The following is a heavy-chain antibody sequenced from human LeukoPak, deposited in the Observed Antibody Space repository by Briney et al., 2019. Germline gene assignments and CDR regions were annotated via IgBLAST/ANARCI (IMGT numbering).Heavy chain of an antibody. Sequence: ASVKVSCKASGYTFTNYDINWVRQDPGQGLEWMGWMNPNSGNTGYTQKFQGRITMTRNPSITTAYMELSSLRSEDTAVYYCARYRVKVMTAMAYYFDYWGQGTLVTVSS. CDR1: GYTFTNYD. J-gene: IGHJ4*02. CDR3: ARYRVKVMTAMAYYFDY. V-gene: IGHV1-8*01. CDR2: MNPNSGNT. D-gene: IGHD2-21*02.